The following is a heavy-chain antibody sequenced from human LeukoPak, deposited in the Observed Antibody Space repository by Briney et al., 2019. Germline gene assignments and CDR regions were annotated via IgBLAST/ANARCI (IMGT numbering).Heavy chain of an antibody. CDR2: FDPEGGET. D-gene: IGHD2-15*01. V-gene: IGHV1-24*01. Sequence: GASVKVSCKVSGYTLTELSMHWVRQAPGKGLEWMGGFDPEGGETIYAQKFQGRVTMTEDTSTDTAYMELSSLRSEDTAVYYCATPVNPYCSGGSCYSPFDYWGQGTLVTVSS. J-gene: IGHJ4*02. CDR3: ATPVNPYCSGGSCYSPFDY. CDR1: GYTLTELS.